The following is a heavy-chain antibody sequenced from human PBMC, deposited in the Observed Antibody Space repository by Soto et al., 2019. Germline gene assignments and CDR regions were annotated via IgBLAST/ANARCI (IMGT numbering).Heavy chain of an antibody. J-gene: IGHJ4*02. V-gene: IGHV1-3*01. CDR3: ARSIVAVTALDY. CDR1: GYTFTSYA. Sequence: ASVKVSCKASGYTFTSYAMHWVRQAPGQRLEWMGWINAGNGNTKYSQKFQGRVTITRDTSASTAYMELGSLRSEDTAVYYCARSIVAVTALDYWGQGTLVTVSS. CDR2: INAGNGNT. D-gene: IGHD2-21*02.